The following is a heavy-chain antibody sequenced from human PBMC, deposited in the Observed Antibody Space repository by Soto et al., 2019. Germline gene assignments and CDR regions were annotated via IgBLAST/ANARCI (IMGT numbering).Heavy chain of an antibody. CDR1: GFTFSSYA. J-gene: IGHJ4*02. V-gene: IGHV3-23*01. D-gene: IGHD6-13*01. CDR2: ISGSGGST. CDR3: AQSLQPPRSSWLFDY. Sequence: GGSLRLSCAASGFTFSSYAMSWVRQAPGKGLEWVSAISGSGGSTYYADSMKGRFTISRDNSKNTLYLQMNSLRAEDTAVYYCAQSLQPPRSSWLFDYWGQGTLVTVSS.